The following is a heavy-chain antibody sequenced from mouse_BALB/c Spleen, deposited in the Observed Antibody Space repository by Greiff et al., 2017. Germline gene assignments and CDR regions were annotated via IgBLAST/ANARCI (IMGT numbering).Heavy chain of an antibody. D-gene: IGHD1-1*01. Sequence: QVQLKQSGAELVKPGASVKLSCKASGYTFTSYYMYWVKQRPGQGLEWIGEINPSNGGTNFNEKFKSKATLTVDKSSSTAYMQLSSLTSEDSAVYYCTRCNYYGSSYDYWGQGTTLTVSS. J-gene: IGHJ2*01. CDR1: GYTFTSYY. CDR2: INPSNGGT. CDR3: TRCNYYGSSYDY. V-gene: IGHV1S81*02.